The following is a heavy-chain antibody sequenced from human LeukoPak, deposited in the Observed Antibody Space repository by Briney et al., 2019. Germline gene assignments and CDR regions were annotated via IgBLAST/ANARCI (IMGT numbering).Heavy chain of an antibody. Sequence: GGSLRLSCAASGFTFSSYSMNWVRQAPGKGPEWVSSISSSSSYIYYADSVKGRFTISRDNAKNSLYLQMNSLRAEDTAVYYCARESYYYDSSGNTGLDYWGQGTLVTVSS. D-gene: IGHD3-22*01. J-gene: IGHJ4*02. CDR3: ARESYYYDSSGNTGLDY. CDR2: ISSSSSYI. V-gene: IGHV3-21*01. CDR1: GFTFSSYS.